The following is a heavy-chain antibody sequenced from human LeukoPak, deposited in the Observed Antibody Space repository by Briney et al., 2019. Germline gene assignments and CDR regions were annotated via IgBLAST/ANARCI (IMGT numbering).Heavy chain of an antibody. CDR2: IFPGDSDT. Sequence: GESLKISCKTSGYGFTTYWIGWVRQMPDKGLEWMGIIFPGDSDTRYSPSLQGHVTISADFSINTAYLQWSSLKASDTAMYYCARVAHYYYYMDVWGKGTTVTVSS. CDR3: ARVAHYYYYMDV. V-gene: IGHV5-51*01. J-gene: IGHJ6*03. CDR1: GYGFTTYW.